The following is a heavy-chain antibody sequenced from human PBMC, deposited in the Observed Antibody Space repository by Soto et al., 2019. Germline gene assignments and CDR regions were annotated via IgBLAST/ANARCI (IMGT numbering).Heavy chain of an antibody. CDR1: GASISSGDHF. CDR3: AREEALIVVPTGGIDYSFDY. V-gene: IGHV4-30-4*01. D-gene: IGHD3-22*01. J-gene: IGHJ4*02. Sequence: QVQLQESGPGLVKPSQTLSLTCTVSGASISSGDHFWTWLRQPPGKGLEWIGYIYYSGSTYYNPSLKGRVAISVDTSKNQFSVTLTSVTAADTAVYYCAREEALIVVPTGGIDYSFDYWGQGTLVTVSS. CDR2: IYYSGST.